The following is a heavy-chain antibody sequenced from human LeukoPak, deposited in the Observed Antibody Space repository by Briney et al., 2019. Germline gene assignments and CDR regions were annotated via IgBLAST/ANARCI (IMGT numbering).Heavy chain of an antibody. CDR2: INPSGGST. D-gene: IGHD1-26*01. J-gene: IGHJ5*02. Sequence: ASVKVSCKASGYTFTSYYMHWVRPAPGQGLEWMGIINPSGGSTSYAQKFQGRVTMTRDTSTSTVYMELSSLRSEDTAVYYCARDRQMGARTGRNWFDPWGQGTLVTVSS. CDR3: ARDRQMGARTGRNWFDP. CDR1: GYTFTSYY. V-gene: IGHV1-46*01.